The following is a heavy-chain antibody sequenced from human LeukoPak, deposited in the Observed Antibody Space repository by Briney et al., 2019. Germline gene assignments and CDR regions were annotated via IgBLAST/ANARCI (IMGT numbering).Heavy chain of an antibody. J-gene: IGHJ4*02. CDR2: IYYSGST. Sequence: SETLSLTCTVSGGSISSYYWSWIRQPPGKGLEWIGYIYYSGSTNYNPSLKSRVTISVDTSKNQFSLKLSSVTAADTAVYYCARGPYSSGSDYWGQGTLVTVSS. D-gene: IGHD6-19*01. CDR3: ARGPYSSGSDY. V-gene: IGHV4-59*01. CDR1: GGSISSYY.